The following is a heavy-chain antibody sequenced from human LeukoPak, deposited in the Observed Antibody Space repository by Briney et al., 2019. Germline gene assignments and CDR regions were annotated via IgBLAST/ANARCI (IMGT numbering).Heavy chain of an antibody. CDR1: GFTFSSYA. D-gene: IGHD6-19*01. CDR3: ARYSSGWYNFDY. CDR2: ISYDGSNK. Sequence: GGSLRLSCAASGFTFSSYAMHWVRQAPGKGLEWVAVISYDGSNKYYADSVKGRFTISRDNSKNTLYLQMNSLRAEDTAVYYCARYSSGWYNFDYWGQGTLVTVSS. V-gene: IGHV3-30-3*01. J-gene: IGHJ4*02.